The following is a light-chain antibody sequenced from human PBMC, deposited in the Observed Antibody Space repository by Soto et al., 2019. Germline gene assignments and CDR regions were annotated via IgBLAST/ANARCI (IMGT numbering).Light chain of an antibody. CDR2: GAS. CDR1: QSVSIN. CDR3: QQYNNWPRT. V-gene: IGKV3-15*01. J-gene: IGKJ1*01. Sequence: EIVMTQSPATLSVSPGERATLYCRASQSVSINLAWYQQKPGQAPRLLIYGASSRATGIPARFSGSGSGTEFTLTISSLQSEDSAVYFCQQYNNWPRTFGQGTKVDI.